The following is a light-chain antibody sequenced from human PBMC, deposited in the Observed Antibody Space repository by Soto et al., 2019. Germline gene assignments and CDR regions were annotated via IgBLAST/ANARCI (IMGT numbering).Light chain of an antibody. CDR1: SSNIGSVYA. J-gene: IGLJ1*01. V-gene: IGLV1-40*01. Sequence: QYALTQPPSVSGSPGQRVTISCNGDSSNIGSVYAVHWYQQLPGAAPKLLIYANTNRPSGVPDRFSGSKSGTSASLAISGLQAEDEADYYCQSYDSSLSGYVFGTGTKVTVL. CDR2: ANT. CDR3: QSYDSSLSGYV.